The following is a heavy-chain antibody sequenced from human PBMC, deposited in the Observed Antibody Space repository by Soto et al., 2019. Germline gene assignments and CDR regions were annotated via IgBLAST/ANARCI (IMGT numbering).Heavy chain of an antibody. D-gene: IGHD6-13*01. CDR3: ARRVAAAGTSWFDP. V-gene: IGHV1-18*04. Sequence: SSGKVSSKASCYTFTSYGISWVRQAPGQGLEWMGWISAYNGNTNYAQKLQGRVTMTTDTSTSTAYMELRSLRSDDTAVYYCARRVAAAGTSWFDPWGQGTLVTVSS. CDR1: CYTFTSYG. CDR2: ISAYNGNT. J-gene: IGHJ5*02.